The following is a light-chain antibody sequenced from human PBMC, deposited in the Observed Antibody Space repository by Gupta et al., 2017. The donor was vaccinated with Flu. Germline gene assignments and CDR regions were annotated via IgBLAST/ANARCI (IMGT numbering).Light chain of an antibody. CDR3: CSYGVNDV. V-gene: IGLV2-8*01. CDR1: SSDIGANNY. J-gene: IGLJ1*01. Sequence: QPPSASGSPGQSVAISCTGTSSDIGANNYVSWYQQHPGKAPKLMIYEVTKRPSGVPDRFSGSKSGNTASLTVSGLQAEDEADYYCCSYGVNDVFGTGTKVTVL. CDR2: EVT.